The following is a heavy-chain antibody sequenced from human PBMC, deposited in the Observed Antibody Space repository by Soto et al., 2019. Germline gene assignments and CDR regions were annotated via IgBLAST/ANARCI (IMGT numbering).Heavy chain of an antibody. J-gene: IGHJ6*02. V-gene: IGHV3-33*01. CDR3: ARDLVEDIVVVPAAISYYYGMDV. Sequence: GGSLRLSCAASGFTFSSYGMHWVRQAPGKGLEWVAVIWYDGSNKYYADSVKGRFTISRDNSKNTLYLQMNSLRAEDTAVYYCARDLVEDIVVVPAAISYYYGMDVWGQGTTVTVSS. CDR2: IWYDGSNK. D-gene: IGHD2-2*02. CDR1: GFTFSSYG.